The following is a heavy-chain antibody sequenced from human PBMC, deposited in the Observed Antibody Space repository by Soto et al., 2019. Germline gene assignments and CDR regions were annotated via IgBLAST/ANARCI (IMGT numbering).Heavy chain of an antibody. CDR3: AITIFGVVIGPEYIQH. V-gene: IGHV3-7*05. Sequence: GGSLRLSCEGSGFSVRTDWMSWVRQAPGKGLEWVANIQPDESEKHYVDSVKGRFTISRDDAKNSLYLQMDSLRAEDTAVYYCAITIFGVVIGPEYIQHWGQAILVTVFS. CDR1: GFSVRTDW. CDR2: IQPDESEK. D-gene: IGHD3-3*01. J-gene: IGHJ1*01.